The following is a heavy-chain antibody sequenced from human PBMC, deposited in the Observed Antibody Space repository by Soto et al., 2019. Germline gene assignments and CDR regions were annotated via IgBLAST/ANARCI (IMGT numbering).Heavy chain of an antibody. CDR3: FVVMGVDSGGLIDY. CDR1: GFSLSSSGVG. J-gene: IGHJ4*02. Sequence: SGPTLVNPTQTLTLTCTVSGFSLSSSGVGVGWIRQPPGKALEWLALIYWDNYKQYSPSLKNRFTITKDTSKNQVVLTMTKMEPVEAAADYCFVVMGVDSGGLIDYWGQGPLLTVST. D-gene: IGHD6-19*01. CDR2: IYWDNYK. V-gene: IGHV2-5*02.